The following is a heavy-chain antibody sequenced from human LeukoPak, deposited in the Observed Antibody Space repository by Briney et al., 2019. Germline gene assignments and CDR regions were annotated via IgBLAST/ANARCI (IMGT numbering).Heavy chain of an antibody. D-gene: IGHD6-13*01. CDR2: IYVSGST. J-gene: IGHJ5*02. Sequence: PSETLSLTCTVSGGSISSGSYYWSWIRQPAGKGLEWIGRIYVSGSTTYNPSLKSRVTISVDTSKNQFSLKLSSVTAADTAFYYCARAYSSSWYWNWFDPWGQGTLVTVSS. V-gene: IGHV4-61*02. CDR1: GGSISSGSYY. CDR3: ARAYSSSWYWNWFDP.